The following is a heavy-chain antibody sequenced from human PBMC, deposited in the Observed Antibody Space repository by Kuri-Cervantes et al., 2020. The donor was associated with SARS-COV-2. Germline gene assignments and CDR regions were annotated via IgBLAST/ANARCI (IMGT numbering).Heavy chain of an antibody. J-gene: IGHJ2*01. V-gene: IGHV3-21*01. CDR2: ISSSSSYI. CDR3: ASGQGYCSGGSCYGSYWYFDL. CDR1: GFTFSSYS. D-gene: IGHD2-15*01. Sequence: SLKISCAASGFTFSSYSMNWVRQAPGKGLEWVSPISSSSSYIYYADSVKGRFTISRDNAKNSLYLQMNSLRAEDTAVYYCASGQGYCSGGSCYGSYWYFDLWCRGTLVTVSS.